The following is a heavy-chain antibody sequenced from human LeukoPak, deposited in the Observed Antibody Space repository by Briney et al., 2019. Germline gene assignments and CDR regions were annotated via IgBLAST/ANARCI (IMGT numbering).Heavy chain of an antibody. CDR3: ARDRGSGSSNWFDP. D-gene: IGHD3-10*01. V-gene: IGHV3-7*01. J-gene: IGHJ5*02. Sequence: GGSLRLSCAASGFTFSSYWMSWVRQAPGKGLEWLANIKQDGSEKYYVDSVKGRFTISRDNAKNSLYLQMNSLRAEDTAVYYCARDRGSGSSNWFDPWGQGTLVTVSS. CDR1: GFTFSSYW. CDR2: IKQDGSEK.